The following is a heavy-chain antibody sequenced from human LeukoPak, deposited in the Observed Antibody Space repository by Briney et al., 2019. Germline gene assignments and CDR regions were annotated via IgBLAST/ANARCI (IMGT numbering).Heavy chain of an antibody. J-gene: IGHJ4*02. CDR3: ARDHNYAFDN. CDR1: GFPFSEYS. Sequence: GGSLRLSCAASGFPFSEYSMNWVRQAPGKGLEWISYIGISSGNTKYADSVKDRFTVSGDNARNSLYLQMSSLRVEDTAVYYCARDHNYAFDNWGQGTLVTVSS. V-gene: IGHV3-11*06. CDR2: IGISSGNT. D-gene: IGHD1-1*01.